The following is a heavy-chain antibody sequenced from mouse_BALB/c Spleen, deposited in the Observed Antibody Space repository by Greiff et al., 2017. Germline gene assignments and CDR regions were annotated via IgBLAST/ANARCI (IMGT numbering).Heavy chain of an antibody. Sequence: EVKLMESGGGLVKPGGSLKLSCAASGFTFSSYAMSWVRQTPEKRLEWVASISSGGSTYYPDSVKGRFTISRDNARNILYLQMSSLRSEDTAMYYCARNKGHGAYAMDYWGQGTSVTVSS. CDR3: ARNKGHGAYAMDY. J-gene: IGHJ4*01. D-gene: IGHD3-3*01. CDR1: GFTFSSYA. V-gene: IGHV5-6-5*01. CDR2: ISSGGST.